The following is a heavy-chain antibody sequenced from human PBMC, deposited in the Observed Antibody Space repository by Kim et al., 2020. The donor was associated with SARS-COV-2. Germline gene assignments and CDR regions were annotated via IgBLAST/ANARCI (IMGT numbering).Heavy chain of an antibody. Sequence: GGSLRLSCAASGFTFSRFAMHWVRQAPGKGLEWVTVISYDGNTKHYADSVKGRFTISRDNSKDTLYLQMNSLRVEDTAVYYCARDEASQRDIAAAGGDYWGQGTLVTVSS. V-gene: IGHV3-30-3*01. J-gene: IGHJ4*02. CDR3: ARDEASQRDIAAAGGDY. D-gene: IGHD6-13*01. CDR1: GFTFSRFA. CDR2: ISYDGNTK.